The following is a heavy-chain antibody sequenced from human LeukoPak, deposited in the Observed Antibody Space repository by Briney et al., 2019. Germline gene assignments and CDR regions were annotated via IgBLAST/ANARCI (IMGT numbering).Heavy chain of an antibody. D-gene: IGHD3-22*01. CDR1: GDFISSSSYY. J-gene: IGHJ1*01. CDR3: ARRRYYDSTGYFE. Sequence: SETLSLTCTVSGDFISSSSYYWGWIRQPPGKGLEWIGDIYCTGKTYYNPSLKTRVFISIDTSKNYFSLNLNYVTAADTAVHYCARRRYYDSTGYFEWGRGSLVTVSS. V-gene: IGHV4-39*02. CDR2: IYCTGKT.